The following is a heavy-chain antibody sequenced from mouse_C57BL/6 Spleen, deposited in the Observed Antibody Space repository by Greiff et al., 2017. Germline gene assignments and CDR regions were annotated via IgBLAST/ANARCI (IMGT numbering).Heavy chain of an antibody. CDR1: GYAFSSYW. Sequence: QVQLQQSGAELVKPGASVKISCKASGYAFSSYWMNWVKQRPGKGLEWIGQIYPGDGDTNYNGKFKGKATLTADKSSSTAYMQLSSLTSEDSAVYLCSRLDYPAPYWYFDVWGTGTTVTVSS. J-gene: IGHJ1*03. V-gene: IGHV1-80*01. D-gene: IGHD2-4*01. CDR3: SRLDYPAPYWYFDV. CDR2: IYPGDGDT.